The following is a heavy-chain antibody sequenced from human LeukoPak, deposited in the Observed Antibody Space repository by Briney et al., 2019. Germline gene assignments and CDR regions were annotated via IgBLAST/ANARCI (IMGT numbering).Heavy chain of an antibody. V-gene: IGHV3-15*01. D-gene: IGHD4-17*01. CDR3: ARLSHDYGDYPKAEELY. CDR2: ITSKSDGGTT. J-gene: IGHJ4*02. CDR1: GITFINVW. Sequence: KTGGSLRLSFAASGITFINVWMSWVRQPPGKGREWVGRITSKSDGGTTDSTARVKGRFTLSRDNSKNPLYLQMNSLRAEDTAVYYCARLSHDYGDYPKAEELYWGQGTLVTVSS.